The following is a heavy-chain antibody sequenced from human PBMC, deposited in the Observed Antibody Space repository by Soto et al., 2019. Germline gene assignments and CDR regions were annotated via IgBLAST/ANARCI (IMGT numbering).Heavy chain of an antibody. CDR3: AKPPDYNWNDY. CDR1: GDSIKTETW. Sequence: PSETLSLTCAVSGDSIKTETWWSWLRQLPGTGLEWIGEIKHTGDANANPALRSRVSMSVDRTKNQFFLNLRSVRAEDTAVYYCAKPPDYNWNDYWGQGTLVTVS. D-gene: IGHD1-20*01. J-gene: IGHJ4*02. CDR2: IKHTGDA. V-gene: IGHV4-4*02.